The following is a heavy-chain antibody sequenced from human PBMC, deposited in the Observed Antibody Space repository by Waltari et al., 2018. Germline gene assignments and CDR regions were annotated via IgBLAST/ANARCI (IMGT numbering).Heavy chain of an antibody. Sequence: QVQLVQSGAEVKKPGASVKVSCKVSGYTLTELSMHWVRQAPGKGLEWMGGFDPEEGETSYAQKFQGRVTMTEDTSTDTAYMELSSLRSEDTAVYYCTAIQLWSGLGAFDIWGQGTMVTVSS. V-gene: IGHV1-24*01. J-gene: IGHJ3*02. CDR1: GYTLTELS. D-gene: IGHD5-18*01. CDR2: FDPEEGET. CDR3: TAIQLWSGLGAFDI.